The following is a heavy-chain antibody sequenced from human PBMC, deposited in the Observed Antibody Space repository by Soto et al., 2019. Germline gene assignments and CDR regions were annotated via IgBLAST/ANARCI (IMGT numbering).Heavy chain of an antibody. V-gene: IGHV4-4*02. D-gene: IGHD6-19*01. CDR1: GGSISSINW. CDR2: TYHSGST. J-gene: IGHJ4*02. Sequence: SETLSLTFAVSGGSISSINWWSWVRQPPGKGLEWIWETYHSGSTNYNPSLKSRVTISVDKSKNQFSLKLSSVTAADTAVYYCARGGQWRSTFFYXWGQGTLFTVSX. CDR3: ARGGQWRSTFFYX.